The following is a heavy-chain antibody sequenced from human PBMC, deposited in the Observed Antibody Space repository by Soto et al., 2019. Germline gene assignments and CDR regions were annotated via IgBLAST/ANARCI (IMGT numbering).Heavy chain of an antibody. D-gene: IGHD5-12*01. CDR1: GGSFSGYY. V-gene: IGHV4-34*01. Sequence: SETLSLTCAVYGGSFSGYYWSWIRQPPGKGLEWIGEINHSGSTNYNPSLKSRVTISVDTSKNQFSLKLSSVTAADTAVYYCARTTRDILATDDVCYFDYWGQGTLVTVSS. J-gene: IGHJ4*02. CDR3: ARTTRDILATDDVCYFDY. CDR2: INHSGST.